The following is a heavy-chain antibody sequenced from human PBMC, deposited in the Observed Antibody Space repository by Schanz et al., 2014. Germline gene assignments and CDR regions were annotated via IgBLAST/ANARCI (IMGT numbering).Heavy chain of an antibody. CDR1: GGSISSGESY. CDR3: ARHGGYYDVLNSFDI. Sequence: QLQLQESGPGLVKPSETLSLTCTVSGGSISSGESYWGWIRQSLEEGPQYIGCVYFSGTTASSPSLKGLVTISVDSSKNQFSLMLTPVTAADTAVYFCARHGGYYDVLNSFDIWGQGTLVTVSS. V-gene: IGHV4-39*01. D-gene: IGHD3-16*01. CDR2: VYFSGTT. J-gene: IGHJ5*02.